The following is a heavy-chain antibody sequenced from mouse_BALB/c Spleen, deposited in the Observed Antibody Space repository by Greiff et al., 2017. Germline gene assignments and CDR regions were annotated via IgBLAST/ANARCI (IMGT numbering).Heavy chain of an antibody. CDR1: GYTFTNYW. CDR3: AKAYYGNYHAMDY. D-gene: IGHD2-10*01. V-gene: IGHV1-63*02. CDR2: IYPGGGYT. Sequence: QVQLKQSGAELVRPGTSVKISCKASGYTFTNYWLGWVKQRPGHGLEWIGDIYPGGGYTNYNEKFKGKATLTADTSSSTAYMQLSSLTSEDSAVYFCAKAYYGNYHAMDYWGQGTSVTVSS. J-gene: IGHJ4*01.